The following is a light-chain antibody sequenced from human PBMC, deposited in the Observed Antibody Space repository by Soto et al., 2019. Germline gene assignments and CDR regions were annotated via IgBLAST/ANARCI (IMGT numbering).Light chain of an antibody. CDR3: QSYDSTLSSSEVV. CDR1: SSNTGTGYD. CDR2: GNN. J-gene: IGLJ2*01. V-gene: IGLV1-40*01. Sequence: QSALTQPPSVSGAPGQRVTISCTGSSSNTGTGYDVHWYQQLPGTAPKLLIYGNNNRPSGVPDRFSGPKSGTSASLAITGLQAEDGADYYCQSYDSTLSSSEVVFGGGTKVTVL.